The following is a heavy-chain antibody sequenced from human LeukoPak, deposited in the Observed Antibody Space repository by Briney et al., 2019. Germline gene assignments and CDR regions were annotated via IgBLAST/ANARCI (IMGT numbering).Heavy chain of an antibody. CDR2: ISAYNGNT. V-gene: IGHV1-18*01. CDR3: ARGVLRYFDWLLTSPYFDY. CDR1: GYTFTSYG. J-gene: IGHJ4*02. D-gene: IGHD3-9*01. Sequence: ASVKVSCKASGYTFTSYGISWVRQAPGQGPEWMGWISAYNGNTNYAQKLQGRVTMTTDTSTSTAYMELRSLRSDDTAVYYCARGVLRYFDWLLTSPYFDYWGQGTLVTVSS.